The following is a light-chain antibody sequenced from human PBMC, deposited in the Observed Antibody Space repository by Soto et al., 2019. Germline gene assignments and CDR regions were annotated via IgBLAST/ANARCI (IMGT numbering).Light chain of an antibody. CDR1: LSVSSD. CDR2: RAF. CDR3: QQFNSYPFT. Sequence: EIVMTQSPATLSLSPGERATLSCRASLSVSSDLAWYRQKPGQAPRLLIYRAFTRATGIPARFSGSGFGTDFTLTISSLQSEDFATYYCQQFNSYPFTFGRGTKLEIK. J-gene: IGKJ2*01. V-gene: IGKV3-15*01.